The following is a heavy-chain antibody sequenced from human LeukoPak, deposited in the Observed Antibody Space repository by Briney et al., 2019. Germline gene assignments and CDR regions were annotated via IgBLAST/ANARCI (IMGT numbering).Heavy chain of an antibody. Sequence: GGSLRLSCTASGFTVSYFDMRWVRQAPGKGLEWVALLSYDGSDKYYADSVKGRFTISRDNSKNTLYLQMNSLRTDDTAVYYCARRGDCTNNRYYEFDYWGQGTLVTVSS. CDR3: ARRGDCTNNRYYEFDY. V-gene: IGHV3-30*03. CDR1: GFTVSYFD. D-gene: IGHD2-8*01. CDR2: LSYDGSDK. J-gene: IGHJ4*02.